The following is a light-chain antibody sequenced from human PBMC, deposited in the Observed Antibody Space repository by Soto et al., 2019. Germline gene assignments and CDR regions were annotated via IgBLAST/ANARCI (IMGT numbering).Light chain of an antibody. J-gene: IGKJ3*01. CDR3: QHSYSTPFT. Sequence: DIQMTQSPSSLSASVGDRVTITCRASQSISRSLNGFQQKPGKSTKLLIYAESSLQSEVPSRFSGNGSGTDFSLTISSLQHEDIATYYCQHSYSTPFTFGPGTKVDI. V-gene: IGKV1-39*01. CDR1: QSISRS. CDR2: AES.